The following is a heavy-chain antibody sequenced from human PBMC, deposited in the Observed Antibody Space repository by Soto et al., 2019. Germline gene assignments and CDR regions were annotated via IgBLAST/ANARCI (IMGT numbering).Heavy chain of an antibody. CDR2: IIPFFGTT. CDR1: GGTFSTYP. CDR3: ASRPVMEVAQYGNWFDP. J-gene: IGHJ5*02. Sequence: QVHLVQSGAEVKKPGSSVKVSCKASGGTFSTYPINWVRQAPGQGLEWMGGIIPFFGTTHSAQKFQGRLTITADESTSTTYMELSSLRSEGTAVYYCASRPVMEVAQYGNWFDPWGQGTLVTVSS. D-gene: IGHD2-15*01. V-gene: IGHV1-69*01.